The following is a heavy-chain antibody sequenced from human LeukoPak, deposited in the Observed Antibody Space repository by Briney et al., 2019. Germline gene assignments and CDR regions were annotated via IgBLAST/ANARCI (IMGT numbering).Heavy chain of an antibody. CDR2: IYYSGST. J-gene: IGHJ4*02. CDR3: ARAGSGVDY. V-gene: IGHV4-59*01. D-gene: IGHD3-10*01. Sequence: PSETLSLTCTVSGGSISSYYWSWIRQPPGKGLEWIGYIYYSGSTNYNPSLKSRVTISVDTSKNQFSLKLSSVTAADTAVYYCARAGSGVDYWGQGTLVTVSS. CDR1: GGSISSYY.